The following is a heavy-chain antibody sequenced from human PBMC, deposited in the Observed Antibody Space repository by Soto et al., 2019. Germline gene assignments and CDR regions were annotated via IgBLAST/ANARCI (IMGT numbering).Heavy chain of an antibody. V-gene: IGHV1-69*13. J-gene: IGHJ4*02. CDR2: IIPIFGTA. D-gene: IGHD6-13*01. CDR1: GGTFSSYA. Sequence: GASVKVSCKASGGTFSSYAISWVRQAPGQGLEWMGGIIPIFGTANYAQKFQGRVTITADESTSTAYMELSSLRSEDTAVYYCARDLSYSFSAAGPVFDYWGQGTLVTVSS. CDR3: ARDLSYSFSAAGPVFDY.